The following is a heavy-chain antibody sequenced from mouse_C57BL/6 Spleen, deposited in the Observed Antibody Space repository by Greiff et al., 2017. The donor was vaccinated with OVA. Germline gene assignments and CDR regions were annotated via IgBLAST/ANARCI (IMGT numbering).Heavy chain of an antibody. CDR2: ISSGSSTI. CDR1: GFTFSDYG. J-gene: IGHJ4*01. V-gene: IGHV5-17*01. Sequence: EVQGVESGGGLVKPGGSLKLSCAASGFTFSDYGMHWVRQAPEKGLEWVAYISSGSSTIYYADTVKGRFTISRDNAKNTLFLQMTSLRSEDTAMYYCARRGYYGSSLYYYAMDYWGQGTSVTVSS. CDR3: ARRGYYGSSLYYYAMDY. D-gene: IGHD1-1*01.